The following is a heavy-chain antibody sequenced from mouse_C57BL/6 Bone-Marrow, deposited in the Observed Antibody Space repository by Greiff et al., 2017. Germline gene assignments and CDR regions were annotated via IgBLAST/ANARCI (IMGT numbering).Heavy chain of an antibody. CDR2: IYPRSGNT. CDR3: ARDALYYYGSFYWYFDV. J-gene: IGHJ1*03. Sequence: VQLQQSGAELARPGASVKLSCKASGYTFTSYGISWVKQRTGQGLEWIGEIYPRSGNTYYNEKFKGKATLTADKSSSTSYMELRSLTSEDSAVYFCARDALYYYGSFYWYFDVWGTGTTVTVSS. D-gene: IGHD1-1*01. V-gene: IGHV1-81*01. CDR1: GYTFTSYG.